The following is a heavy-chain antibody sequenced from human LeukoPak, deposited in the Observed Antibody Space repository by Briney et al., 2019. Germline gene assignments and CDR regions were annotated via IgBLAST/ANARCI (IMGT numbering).Heavy chain of an antibody. CDR3: ARDRFSGTNYEPLFDY. CDR1: GFAFGSNS. V-gene: IGHV3-48*02. D-gene: IGHD3-10*01. Sequence: PGGSLRLSCAVSGFAFGSNSMNWVRQTPGKGLEWVSYISGSSSDLKYADSVKGRFTISRDNAKNSLYLQMNSLRDEDTAIYYCARDRFSGTNYEPLFDYWGQGTLVTVSS. J-gene: IGHJ4*02. CDR2: ISGSSSDL.